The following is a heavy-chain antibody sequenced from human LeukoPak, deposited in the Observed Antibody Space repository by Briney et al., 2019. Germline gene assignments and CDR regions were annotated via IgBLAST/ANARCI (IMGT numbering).Heavy chain of an antibody. J-gene: IGHJ4*02. CDR3: ARAREYQLLYGWYYFDY. CDR1: GYTFTSYG. CDR2: ISAYNGNT. V-gene: IGHV1-18*01. D-gene: IGHD2-2*02. Sequence: ASVKVSCKASGYTFTSYGISWVRQAPGQGLEWMGWISAYNGNTNYAQKLQGRVTMTTDTSTSTAYMELRSLRSDDTAVYYCARAREYQLLYGWYYFDYWGQGTLVTVSS.